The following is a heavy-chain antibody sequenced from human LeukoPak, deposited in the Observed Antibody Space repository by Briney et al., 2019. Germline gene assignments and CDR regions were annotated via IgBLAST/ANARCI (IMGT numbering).Heavy chain of an antibody. CDR1: GFTFSSYA. CDR3: ARDSYMVRGVIITPPFDY. Sequence: GGSLRLSCAASGFTFSSYAMSWVRQAPGKGLEWVSVIYSGGSTYYADSVKGRFTISRDNSKNTLYLQMNSLRAEDTAVYYCARDSYMVRGVIITPPFDYWGQGTLVTVSS. CDR2: IYSGGST. D-gene: IGHD3-10*01. V-gene: IGHV3-66*01. J-gene: IGHJ4*02.